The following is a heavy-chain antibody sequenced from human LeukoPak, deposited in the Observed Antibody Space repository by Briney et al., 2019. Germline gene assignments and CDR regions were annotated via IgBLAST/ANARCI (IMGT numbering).Heavy chain of an antibody. CDR1: GFTFSSYG. CDR3: AREGSPPYYYYGMDV. Sequence: GGSLRLSCAASGFTFSSYGMHWVRQAPGKGLEWVAVIWYDGSNKYYADSVKGRFTISRDNSKNTLYLQMNSLRAEDTAVYYCAREGSPPYYYYGMDVWGQGTTVTVSS. J-gene: IGHJ6*02. CDR2: IWYDGSNK. V-gene: IGHV3-33*01.